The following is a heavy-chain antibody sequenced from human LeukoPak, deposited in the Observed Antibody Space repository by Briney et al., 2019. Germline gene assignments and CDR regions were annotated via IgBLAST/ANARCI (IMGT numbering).Heavy chain of an antibody. J-gene: IGHJ5*02. V-gene: IGHV1-2*02. Sequence: ASVKVSCKASGYTFTGYYIHWVRQAPGQGLEWMGWISPNSGGTNYAQKFQGRVIMTRDTSISTAYMELSRLRSDDTAVYYCARVSGEFYGPWGRGTLVTVSS. CDR3: ARVSGEFYGP. CDR1: GYTFTGYY. D-gene: IGHD3-10*01. CDR2: ISPNSGGT.